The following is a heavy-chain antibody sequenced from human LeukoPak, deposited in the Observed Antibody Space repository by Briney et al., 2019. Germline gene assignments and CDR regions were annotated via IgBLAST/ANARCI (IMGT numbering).Heavy chain of an antibody. Sequence: GASVKVSCKASGYTFTSYDINWVRQATGQGLEWMGWISAYNGNTNYAQKLQGRVTMTTDTSTSTAYMELRSLRSDDTAVYYCARLIRGFKGVGSWYESADAFDIWGQGTMVTVSS. V-gene: IGHV1-18*01. D-gene: IGHD6-13*01. J-gene: IGHJ3*02. CDR2: ISAYNGNT. CDR3: ARLIRGFKGVGSWYESADAFDI. CDR1: GYTFTSYD.